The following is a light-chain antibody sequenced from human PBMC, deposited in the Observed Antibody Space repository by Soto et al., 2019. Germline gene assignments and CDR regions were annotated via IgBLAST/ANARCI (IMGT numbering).Light chain of an antibody. CDR1: SSDVGGYKF. V-gene: IGLV2-11*01. CDR2: DVN. J-gene: IGLJ3*02. CDR3: CSFAGSHSVV. Sequence: QSVLTQPRSVSGSPGQPVTISCTGTSSDVGGYKFVSWYQHHPGKAPKLIIYDVNERPSGVPDRFSGSKSGNTASLSISGLQAEDEADYYCCSFAGSHSVVFGGGTKLTVL.